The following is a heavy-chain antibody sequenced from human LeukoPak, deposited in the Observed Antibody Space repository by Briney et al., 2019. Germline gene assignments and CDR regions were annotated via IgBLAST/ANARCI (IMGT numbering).Heavy chain of an antibody. V-gene: IGHV3-7*01. CDR2: INQGGSET. Sequence: GGSLRLSCVASEFSFSRYWMSWVRQAPGKGLEWVANINQGGSETYYADSVKGRFIISRDNAKNSLYLQMNSLRVEDTAVYYCANYDRSGYPNDYWGQGTLVTVSS. CDR1: EFSFSRYW. J-gene: IGHJ4*02. CDR3: ANYDRSGYPNDY. D-gene: IGHD3-22*01.